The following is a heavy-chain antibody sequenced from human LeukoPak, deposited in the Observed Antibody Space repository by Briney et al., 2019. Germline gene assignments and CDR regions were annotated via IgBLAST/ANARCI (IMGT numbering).Heavy chain of an antibody. D-gene: IGHD3-22*01. CDR3: ARGPDYYDSI. V-gene: IGHV1-3*01. CDR2: INAGNGNT. J-gene: IGHJ4*02. Sequence: ASVTVSCKASGYTFTSYAMHWVRQAPGQRLEWMGWINAGNGNTKYSQKLQGRVTMTTDTSTSTAYMELRSLRSDDTAAYYCARGPDYYDSIWGQGTLVTVSS. CDR1: GYTFTSYA.